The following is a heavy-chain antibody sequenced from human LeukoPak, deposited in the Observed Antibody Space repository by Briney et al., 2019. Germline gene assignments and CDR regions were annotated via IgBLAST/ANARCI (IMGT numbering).Heavy chain of an antibody. CDR2: ISAYNGNT. D-gene: IGHD4-17*01. Sequence: ASVKVSCKASGYTFTGYYMHWVRQAPGQGLEWMGWISAYNGNTNYAQKLQGRVTMTTDTSTSTAYMELRSLRSDDTAVYYCARASDYGDYGGFDYWGQGTLVTVSS. CDR3: ARASDYGDYGGFDY. V-gene: IGHV1-18*04. CDR1: GYTFTGYY. J-gene: IGHJ4*02.